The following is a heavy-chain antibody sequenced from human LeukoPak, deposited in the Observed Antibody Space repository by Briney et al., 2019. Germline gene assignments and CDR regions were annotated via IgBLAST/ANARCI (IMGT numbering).Heavy chain of an antibody. V-gene: IGHV3-53*01. CDR1: GFTVSSNY. J-gene: IGHJ4*02. CDR2: IYSGGST. CDR3: ARVEGKKSGSYAP. Sequence: GGSLRLSCAASGFTVSSNYMSWVRQAPGKGLEWVSVIYSGGSTYYADSVKGRFTISRDNSKNTLYLQMNSLRAEDTAVYYCARVEGKKSGSYAPWGQGTPVTVSS. D-gene: IGHD1-26*01.